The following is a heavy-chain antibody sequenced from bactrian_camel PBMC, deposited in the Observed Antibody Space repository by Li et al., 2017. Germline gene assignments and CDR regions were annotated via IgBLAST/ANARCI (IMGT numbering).Heavy chain of an antibody. V-gene: IGHV3S53*01. J-gene: IGHJ4*01. Sequence: HVQLVESGGGAVRTGGSLTLSCKASGNVFSGYCMAWFRQAPGKERENVASIYSDGRTFYDASVEGRFTISQDNNQNTLYLQMDCLKPEDTGMYYCAKGDRSYGDSCRHKFWGQGTQVTVS. CDR3: AKGDRSYGDSCRHKF. CDR1: GNVFSGYC. D-gene: IGHD6*01. CDR2: IYSDGRT.